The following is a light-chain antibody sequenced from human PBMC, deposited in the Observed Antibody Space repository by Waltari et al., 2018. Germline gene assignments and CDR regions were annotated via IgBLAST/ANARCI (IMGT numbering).Light chain of an antibody. CDR2: DAS. Sequence: ELVLTQSPATLSLSPGESATLFCRVSQSVSSYLAWYQQQPGQAPRLLIYDASNRATGIPARFSGSESGTDFTLTISRLEPEDFAVYYCQQRSNWPLTCGGGTKVEIK. CDR1: QSVSSY. V-gene: IGKV3-11*01. J-gene: IGKJ4*01. CDR3: QQRSNWPLT.